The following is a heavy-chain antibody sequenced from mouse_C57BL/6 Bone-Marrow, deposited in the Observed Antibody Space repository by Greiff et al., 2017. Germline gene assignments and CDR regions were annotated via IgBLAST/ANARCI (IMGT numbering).Heavy chain of an antibody. Sequence: QVQLQQPGAELVRPGSSVKLSCKASGYTFTSYWMDWVKQRPGQGLEWIGNIYPSDSETHYNQKFKDKATLTVDKSSSTAYMQLSSLTSEDSAVYYCARLGYYGRSYNFDDWGQGTTLTVSS. CDR3: ARLGYYGRSYNFDD. CDR2: IYPSDSET. J-gene: IGHJ2*01. V-gene: IGHV1-61*01. CDR1: GYTFTSYW. D-gene: IGHD1-1*01.